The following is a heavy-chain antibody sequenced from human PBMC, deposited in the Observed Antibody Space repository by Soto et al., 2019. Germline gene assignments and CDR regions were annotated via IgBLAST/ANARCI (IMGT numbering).Heavy chain of an antibody. J-gene: IGHJ6*01. Sequence: GGSLRLSCAASGFTFSSYGMHWVRQAPGKGLEWVAVIWYDGSNKYYADSVKGRFTISRDNSKNTLYLQMNSLRAEDTAVYYCARGARYCSGGSCYSRYYYYGMDVWGQGTTVTVSS. CDR1: GFTFSSYG. V-gene: IGHV3-33*01. CDR2: IWYDGSNK. D-gene: IGHD2-15*01. CDR3: ARGARYCSGGSCYSRYYYYGMDV.